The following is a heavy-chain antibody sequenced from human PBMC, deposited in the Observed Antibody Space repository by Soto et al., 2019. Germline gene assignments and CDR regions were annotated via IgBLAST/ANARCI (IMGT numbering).Heavy chain of an antibody. CDR3: PTVRVHLWSTDYFDS. J-gene: IGHJ4*02. D-gene: IGHD3-10*01. V-gene: IGHV3-15*01. CDR2: IKTKTDGGTT. Sequence: PGGSLRLSCAASGFTFSNAWMNWVRQAPGRGLEWVGRIKTKTDGGTTDYAAPVKGRFTISRDDSKNTLYLQMNSLKTEDTAVYYSPTVRVHLWSTDYFDSWGRGPLVAVSS. CDR1: GFTFSNAW.